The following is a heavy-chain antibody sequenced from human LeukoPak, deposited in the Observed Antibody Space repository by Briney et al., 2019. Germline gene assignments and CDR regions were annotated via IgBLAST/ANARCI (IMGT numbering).Heavy chain of an antibody. D-gene: IGHD6-13*01. V-gene: IGHV3-21*01. Sequence: PGGPLRLSCAASGFTFSNFAMTWVRQAPGKGLEWVSSIVGSSSTYYADSLKGRFTISRDNAKNSLYLQMNSLRAEDTAVYYCARIGAGSSRDYWGQGTLVTVSS. CDR3: ARIGAGSSRDY. CDR2: IVGSSST. CDR1: GFTFSNFA. J-gene: IGHJ4*02.